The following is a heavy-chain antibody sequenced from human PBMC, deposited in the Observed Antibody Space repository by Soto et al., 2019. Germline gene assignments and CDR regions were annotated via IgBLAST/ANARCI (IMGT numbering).Heavy chain of an antibody. CDR2: ISAYSGNT. J-gene: IGHJ5*02. CDR3: ARAPLNQEHTITLVRAYWFDP. CDR1: GYTFTSYG. V-gene: IGHV1-18*01. D-gene: IGHD3-10*01. Sequence: ASVKVSCKASGYTFTSYGISWVRQAPGQGLEWMGWISAYSGNTNYAQKLQGRVTMTTDTSTSTAYMELRSLRSDDTAVYYCARAPLNQEHTITLVRAYWFDPWGQATLVTVSA.